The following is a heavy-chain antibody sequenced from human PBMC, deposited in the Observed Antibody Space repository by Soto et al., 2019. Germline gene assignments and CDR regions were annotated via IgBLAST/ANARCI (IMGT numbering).Heavy chain of an antibody. CDR3: VPLQPSTIVGRPGMDV. V-gene: IGHV1-69*01. CDR2: IIPLFGTT. Sequence: QVPLVQSGAEVKKPGSSVKVSCKASGDTFSRYAITWVRQAPGHGLEWMGGIIPLFGTTNYAQKFQDRVTITADESTSTAYMELSSLRSDDTAVYYCVPLQPSTIVGRPGMDVWGQGTTVTVSS. J-gene: IGHJ6*02. D-gene: IGHD6-6*01. CDR1: GDTFSRYA.